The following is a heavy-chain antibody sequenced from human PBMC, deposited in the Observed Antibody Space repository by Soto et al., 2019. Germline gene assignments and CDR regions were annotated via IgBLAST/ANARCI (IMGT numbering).Heavy chain of an antibody. D-gene: IGHD4-17*01. V-gene: IGHV3-30*18. CDR1: GFTFSSYG. J-gene: IGHJ6*03. CDR3: AKEDGDYYYYYMDV. CDR2: ISYDGSNK. Sequence: GGSLRLSCAASGFTFSSYGMHWVRQAPGKGLEWVAVISYDGSNKYYADSVKGRFTISRDNSKNTLYLQMNSLRAEDTAVYYCAKEDGDYYYYYMDVWGKGTTVTVSS.